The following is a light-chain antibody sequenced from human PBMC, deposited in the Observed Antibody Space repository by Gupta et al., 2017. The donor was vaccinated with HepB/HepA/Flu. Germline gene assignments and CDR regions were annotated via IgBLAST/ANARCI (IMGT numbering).Light chain of an antibody. V-gene: IGLV1-44*01. J-gene: IGLJ2*01. Sequence: QSVLTQPPSVSETPGKRVIVSCYGGASKIDNNGVSWYRQLPGTAPNLLIFNNSQRPSAVPDRISGSKSGTSASLAISGLQSEDEADYYCAAWDDSLNVVIFGGRTKVTVL. CDR3: AAWDDSLNVVI. CDR1: ASKIDNNG. CDR2: NNS.